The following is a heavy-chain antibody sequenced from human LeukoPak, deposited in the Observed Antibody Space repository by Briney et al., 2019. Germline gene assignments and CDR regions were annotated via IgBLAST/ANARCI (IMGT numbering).Heavy chain of an antibody. CDR2: ISSSSSYI. D-gene: IGHD2-15*01. V-gene: IGHV3-21*01. CDR3: ARDRRSGGVDY. CDR1: GFTFSSYS. J-gene: IGHJ4*02. Sequence: GGSLRLSCAASGFTFSSYSMNWVRQAPGKGLEWVSSISSSSSYIYYADSVEGRFTISRDNAKNSLYLQMNSLRAEDTAVYYCARDRRSGGVDYWGQGTLVTVSS.